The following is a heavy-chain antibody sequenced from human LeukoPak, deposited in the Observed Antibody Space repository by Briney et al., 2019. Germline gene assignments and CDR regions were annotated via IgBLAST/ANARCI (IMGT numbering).Heavy chain of an antibody. Sequence: QPGRSLRLSCAASGFTFSSYAMHWVRQAPGKGLEWVAVISYDGSNKYYADSVKGRFTISRDNSKNTLYLQMNSLRAEDTAVYYCARAMTTAPYYGMDVGGQGTTVTVSS. D-gene: IGHD4-17*01. CDR3: ARAMTTAPYYGMDV. V-gene: IGHV3-30-3*01. J-gene: IGHJ6*02. CDR2: ISYDGSNK. CDR1: GFTFSSYA.